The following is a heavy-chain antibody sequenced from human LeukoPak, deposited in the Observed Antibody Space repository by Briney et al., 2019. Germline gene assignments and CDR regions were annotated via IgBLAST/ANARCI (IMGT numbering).Heavy chain of an antibody. Sequence: PSETLSLTCTDSGGSIESSCWSSLPQPPGKALEWIGYISSSGNSKYNPSLNSRVTISLDTSKNQFSLRLSSVTAADTAIYHCARDVGYCSSSSCYVWFDPCGQGTLVTVSS. J-gene: IGHJ5*02. CDR2: ISSSGNS. D-gene: IGHD2-2*01. V-gene: IGHV4-59*01. CDR1: GGSIESSC. CDR3: ARDVGYCSSSSCYVWFDP.